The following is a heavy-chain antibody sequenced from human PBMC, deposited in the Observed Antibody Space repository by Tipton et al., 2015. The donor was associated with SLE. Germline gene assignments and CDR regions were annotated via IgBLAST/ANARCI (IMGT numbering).Heavy chain of an antibody. D-gene: IGHD2-2*01. CDR2: IYHSGSI. Sequence: TLSLTCTVSGYSISSGYYWGWIRQPPGKGLEWIGTIYHSGSIYYNPSLKGRVTISVDTSKNQFSLKLNSVTAADTAVYYYAVGYCSSVSCQREYFQHWGQGTLVTVSS. V-gene: IGHV4-38-2*02. CDR3: AVGYCSSVSCQREYFQH. CDR1: GYSISSGYY. J-gene: IGHJ1*01.